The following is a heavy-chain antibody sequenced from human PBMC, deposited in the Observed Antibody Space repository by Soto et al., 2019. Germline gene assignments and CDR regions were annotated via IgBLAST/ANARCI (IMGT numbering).Heavy chain of an antibody. Sequence: QITLKESGPTLVKPTQALTLTCTFSGFSLSTSGVGVGWIRQPPGKALEWLALIYWDDDKRYSPSLKSRLTITKDTSKNQVVLTMTNMDPVDTATYYCAYSRYTGSGVDYWGQGTLVTVSS. V-gene: IGHV2-5*02. CDR3: AYSRYTGSGVDY. J-gene: IGHJ4*02. CDR1: GFSLSTSGVG. D-gene: IGHD3-10*01. CDR2: IYWDDDK.